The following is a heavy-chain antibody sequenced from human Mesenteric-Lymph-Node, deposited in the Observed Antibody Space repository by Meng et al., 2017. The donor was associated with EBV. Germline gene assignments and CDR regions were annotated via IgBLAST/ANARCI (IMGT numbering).Heavy chain of an antibody. Sequence: GQIQEWGAGLLKPSEALSLICTVYGDAFSDHYWSWIRQPPGKGPQWIGEMNHDGRANYNPSLKSRVTMSVDTSKNQLSLKLSSVTAADTAIYYCARLVVDPIDNWFDPWGQGTLVTVSS. CDR2: MNHDGRA. CDR1: GDAFSDHY. D-gene: IGHD2-15*01. CDR3: ARLVVDPIDNWFDP. V-gene: IGHV4-34*01. J-gene: IGHJ5*02.